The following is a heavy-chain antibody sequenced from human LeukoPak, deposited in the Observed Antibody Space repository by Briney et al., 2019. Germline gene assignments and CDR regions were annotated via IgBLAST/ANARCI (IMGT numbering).Heavy chain of an antibody. J-gene: IGHJ4*02. D-gene: IGHD1-26*01. CDR2: ISGSGGST. Sequence: GGSLRLSCAASGFTVSSNYMSWVRQAPGKGLEWVSAISGSGGSTYYADSVKDRFTISRDNSKNTLYLQMNSLRAEDTAVYYCAKEAEGGSYYYFDYWGQGTLVTVSS. V-gene: IGHV3-23*01. CDR1: GFTVSSNY. CDR3: AKEAEGGSYYYFDY.